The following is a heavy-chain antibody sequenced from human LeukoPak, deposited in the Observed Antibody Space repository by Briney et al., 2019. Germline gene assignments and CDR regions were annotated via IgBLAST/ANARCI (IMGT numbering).Heavy chain of an antibody. CDR1: GGSISSSSYY. J-gene: IGHJ3*02. CDR3: ARRPYVWGTLHAFDI. CDR2: IYYSGST. V-gene: IGHV4-39*01. D-gene: IGHD3-16*01. Sequence: SETLSLTCTVSGGSISSSSYYWGWIRQPPGKGLEWIGSIYYSGSTYYNPSLKSRVTISVDTSKNQFSLKLTSVTAADTAMYYCARRPYVWGTLHAFDIWGQGTMVTVSS.